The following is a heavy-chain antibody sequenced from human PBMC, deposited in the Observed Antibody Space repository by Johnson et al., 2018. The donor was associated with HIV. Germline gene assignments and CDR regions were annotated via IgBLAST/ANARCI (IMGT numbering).Heavy chain of an antibody. Sequence: VQLVESGGGVVQPGRSLRLSCAASGFTFSSYAMHWVRQATGKGLEWVSAIGTAGHTYYPGSVKGRFTISRENAKNSWYLQMNSLRAGDTAVYYCAKEVPDKFDVWGQGTMVTVSS. V-gene: IGHV3-13*01. CDR1: GFTFSSYA. CDR3: AKEVPDKFDV. J-gene: IGHJ3*01. CDR2: IGTAGHT.